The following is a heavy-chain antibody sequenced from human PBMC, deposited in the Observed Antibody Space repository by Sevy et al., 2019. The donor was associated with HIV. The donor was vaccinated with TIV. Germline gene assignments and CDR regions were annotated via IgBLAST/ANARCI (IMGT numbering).Heavy chain of an antibody. V-gene: IGHV3-72*01. Sequence: GGSLRLSCVASGFTFSDHYMEWVRQAPGKGLEWAGRTRNKADGYTTEYAASVKCIFTTSRDESKNSLYVQMNSLKAEDTAVYYCATHAGIAAAGRVFDYLGQGTLVTVSS. CDR1: GFTFSDHY. J-gene: IGHJ4*02. CDR2: TRNKADGYTT. CDR3: ATHAGIAAAGRVFDY. D-gene: IGHD6-13*01.